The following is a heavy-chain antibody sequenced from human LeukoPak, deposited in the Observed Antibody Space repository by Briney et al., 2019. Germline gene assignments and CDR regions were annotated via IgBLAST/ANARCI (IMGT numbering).Heavy chain of an antibody. D-gene: IGHD1-14*01. Sequence: SETLSLTCAVYGVSFSDYYWSWIRQPPGKGLEWIGEINHSGSTNYNPSLKSRVTISVDTSKNQFSLKLGSVTAADTAVYYCARDRKDYYYGMDVWGQGTTVTVSS. CDR2: INHSGST. J-gene: IGHJ6*02. CDR1: GVSFSDYY. CDR3: ARDRKDYYYGMDV. V-gene: IGHV4-34*01.